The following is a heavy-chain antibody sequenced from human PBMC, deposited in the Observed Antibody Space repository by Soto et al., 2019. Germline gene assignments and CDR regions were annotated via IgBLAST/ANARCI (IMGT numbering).Heavy chain of an antibody. CDR2: ISSNSAYI. J-gene: IGHJ5*02. V-gene: IGHV3-21*01. D-gene: IGHD6-13*01. Sequence: GGSLRLSCAAPGFTFRSFTMNWVRQAPGKGLEWVSTISSNSAYIYYTDALRGRFTISRDNAKNSLHLQMNSLRAEDTAVYYCTGDASRDSSARGWFDPWGPGTLVTVSS. CDR3: TGDASRDSSARGWFDP. CDR1: GFTFRSFT.